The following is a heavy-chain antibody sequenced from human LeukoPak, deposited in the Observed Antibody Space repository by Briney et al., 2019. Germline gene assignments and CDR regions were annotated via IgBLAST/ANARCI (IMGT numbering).Heavy chain of an antibody. D-gene: IGHD3-16*01. CDR1: GGSINNHF. Sequence: TSSETLSLTCTVSGGSINNHFWSWIRQSPGKGLEWFGYIYHSGSANYNPSLCSRVTISVDTSRNQVSLKLSSVTAADTAAYFCASYTASGAYFGQWGQGTLVTVSS. CDR3: ASYTASGAYFGQ. CDR2: IYHSGSA. V-gene: IGHV4-59*11. J-gene: IGHJ4*02.